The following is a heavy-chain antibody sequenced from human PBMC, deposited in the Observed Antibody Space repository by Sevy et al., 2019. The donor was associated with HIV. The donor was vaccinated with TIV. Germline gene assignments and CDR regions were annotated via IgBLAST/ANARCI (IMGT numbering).Heavy chain of an antibody. CDR1: GFTFSDHY. V-gene: IGHV3-72*01. D-gene: IGHD6-13*01. CDR2: IRNKADSYTT. Sequence: GGSLIISCAASGFTFSDHYMEWVRQAPGKGLEWVGRIRNKADSYTTEYAASVKGRFTVSRDDSKNSLYLLMNSLKTEDTAAYYCATHAGIAAAGRVFDYWGQGTLVTVSS. CDR3: ATHAGIAAAGRVFDY. J-gene: IGHJ4*02.